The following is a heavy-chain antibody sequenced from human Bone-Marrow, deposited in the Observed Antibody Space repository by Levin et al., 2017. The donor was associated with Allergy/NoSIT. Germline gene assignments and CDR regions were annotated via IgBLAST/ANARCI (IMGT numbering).Heavy chain of an antibody. Sequence: GESLKISCAASGFSFSAFGFHWVRQAPGKGLEWVTMISFDGSHIHYADSLKGRFTISRDDSKNTVYLQMNSLTADDAGVYYCARDVLPDGSRALDIWGQGTMVIVSS. CDR2: ISFDGSHI. J-gene: IGHJ3*02. D-gene: IGHD2-15*01. CDR1: GFSFSAFG. V-gene: IGHV3-33*01. CDR3: ARDVLPDGSRALDI.